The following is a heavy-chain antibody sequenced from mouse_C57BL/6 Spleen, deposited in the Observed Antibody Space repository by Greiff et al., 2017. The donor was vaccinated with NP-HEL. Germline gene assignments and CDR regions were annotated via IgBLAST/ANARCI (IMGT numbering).Heavy chain of an antibody. CDR2: ISSGSSTI. V-gene: IGHV5-17*01. CDR1: GFTFSDYG. Sequence: EVHLVESGGGLVKPGGSLKLSCAASGFTFSDYGMHWVRQAPEKGLEWVAYISSGSSTIYYADTVKGRFTISRDNAKNTLFLQMTSLRSEDTAMYYCARPGSSYVDWFADWGKGTLVTVAA. CDR3: ARPGSSYVDWFAD. J-gene: IGHJ3*01. D-gene: IGHD1-1*01.